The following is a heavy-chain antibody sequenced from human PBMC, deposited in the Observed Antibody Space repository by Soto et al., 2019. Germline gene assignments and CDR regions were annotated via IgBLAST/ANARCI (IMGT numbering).Heavy chain of an antibody. CDR1: GYTFTGYY. CDR3: ARNGRYCSGGSCYSRYYYYGMDV. V-gene: IGHV1-2*02. D-gene: IGHD2-15*01. Sequence: SGKVSCKASGYTFTGYYMHWVRQAPGQGLEWMGWINPNSGGTNYAQKFQGRVTMTRDTSISTAYMELSRLRSDDTAVYYCARNGRYCSGGSCYSRYYYYGMDVWGQGTTVTVSS. CDR2: INPNSGGT. J-gene: IGHJ6*02.